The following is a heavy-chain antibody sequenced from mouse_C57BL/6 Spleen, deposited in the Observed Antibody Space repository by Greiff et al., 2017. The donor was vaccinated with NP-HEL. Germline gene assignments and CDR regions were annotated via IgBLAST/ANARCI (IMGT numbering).Heavy chain of an antibody. V-gene: IGHV1-64*01. CDR3: AREGDSSGYVGY. CDR1: GYTFTSYW. J-gene: IGHJ2*01. Sequence: QVQLKQPGAELVKPGASVKLSCKASGYTFTSYWMHWVKQRPGQGLEWIGMIHPNSGSTNYNEKFKSKATLTVDKSSSTAYMQLSSLTSEDSAVYYCAREGDSSGYVGYWGQGTTLTVSS. D-gene: IGHD3-2*02. CDR2: IHPNSGST.